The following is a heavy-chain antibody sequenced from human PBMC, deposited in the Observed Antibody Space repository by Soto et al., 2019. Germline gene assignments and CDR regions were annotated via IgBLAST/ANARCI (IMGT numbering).Heavy chain of an antibody. Sequence: PSETLSLTCTVSGGSISSSGYYWGWIRQPPGKGLEWIGTIYYSGSTYYNPSLKSRVTISVDTSKNQFSLKLSSVTAADTAVYYCARIPNSSSWYFDYWGQGTLVTVSS. CDR2: IYYSGST. CDR3: ARIPNSSSWYFDY. CDR1: GGSISSSGYY. V-gene: IGHV4-39*07. J-gene: IGHJ4*02. D-gene: IGHD6-13*01.